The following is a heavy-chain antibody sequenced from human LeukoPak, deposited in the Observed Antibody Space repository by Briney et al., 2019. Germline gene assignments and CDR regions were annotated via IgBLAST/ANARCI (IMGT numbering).Heavy chain of an antibody. Sequence: SETLSLTCAVYGGSFSGYYWSWIRQPAGKGLEWIGRIYTSGSTNYNPSLKSRVTMSVDTSKNQFSLKLSSVTAADTAVYYCARGLTIEHWFDPWGQGTLVTVSS. CDR1: GGSFSGYY. J-gene: IGHJ5*02. CDR3: ARGLTIEHWFDP. D-gene: IGHD3-10*01. CDR2: IYTSGST. V-gene: IGHV4-59*10.